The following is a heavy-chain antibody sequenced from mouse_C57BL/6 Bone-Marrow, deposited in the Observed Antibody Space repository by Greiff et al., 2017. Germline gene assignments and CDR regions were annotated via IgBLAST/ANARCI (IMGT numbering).Heavy chain of an antibody. CDR1: GFTFSSYA. V-gene: IGHV5-4*01. J-gene: IGHJ1*03. CDR2: ISDGGSYT. CDR3: ARDCYWYFDV. Sequence: EVQLVESGGGLVKPGGSLKLSCAASGFTFSSYAMSWVRQTPEKRLEWVATISDGGSYTYYPDNVKGRFTISRDNAKNNLYLQMSHLKSEDTAMYSCARDCYWYFDVWGTGTTVTVSS.